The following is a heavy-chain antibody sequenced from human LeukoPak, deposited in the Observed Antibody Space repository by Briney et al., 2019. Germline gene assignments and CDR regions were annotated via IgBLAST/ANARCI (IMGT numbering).Heavy chain of an antibody. J-gene: IGHJ3*02. D-gene: IGHD3-3*01. CDR3: ARERWIFGVVIDSYDAFDI. CDR2: INHSGST. Sequence: KASETLSLTCAVYGGSFSGYYWSWIRQPPGKGLEWIGEINHSGSTNYNPSLKSRVTISVDTSKNQFSLKLSSVTAADTAVYYCARERWIFGVVIDSYDAFDIWGQGTMVTVSS. V-gene: IGHV4-34*01. CDR1: GGSFSGYY.